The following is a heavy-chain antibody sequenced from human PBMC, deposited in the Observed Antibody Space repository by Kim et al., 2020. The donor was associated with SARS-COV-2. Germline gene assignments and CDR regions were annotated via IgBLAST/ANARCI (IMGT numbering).Heavy chain of an antibody. V-gene: IGHV4-31*03. CDR3: ARGYCSGGSCYHGVGY. CDR1: GDSISSGGYY. Sequence: SETLSLTCTVSGDSISSGGYYWSWIRQYPGKGLEWIAYMYYSGSSYYNPSLKNRVIMSVDASKNQLSLKLTSMTAADTAVYYCARGYCSGGSCYHGVGYWGQGTLVIVSS. D-gene: IGHD2-15*01. CDR2: MYYSGSS. J-gene: IGHJ4*02.